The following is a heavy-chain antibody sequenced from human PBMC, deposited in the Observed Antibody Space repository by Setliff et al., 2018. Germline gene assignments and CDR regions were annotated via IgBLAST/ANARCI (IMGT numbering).Heavy chain of an antibody. CDR2: IYYSGST. Sequence: PSETLSLTCTVSGGSISSSSYYWGWIRQPPGKGLEWIGIIYYSGSTYYNPSLKSRVTTSVDTSKNQFSLKLSSVTGADTAVYYCARQQQLVIGSTAYYYYGMDVWGQGTTVTVSS. V-gene: IGHV4-39*07. CDR3: ARQQQLVIGSTAYYYYGMDV. D-gene: IGHD6-13*01. J-gene: IGHJ6*02. CDR1: GGSISSSSYY.